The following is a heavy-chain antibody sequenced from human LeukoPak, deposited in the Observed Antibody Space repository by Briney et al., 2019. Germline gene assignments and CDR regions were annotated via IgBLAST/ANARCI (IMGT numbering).Heavy chain of an antibody. J-gene: IGHJ5*02. V-gene: IGHV1-69*05. D-gene: IGHD6-19*01. CDR1: GGTFSSYA. CDR2: IIPIFGTA. Sequence: GSSVKVSCKASGGTFSSYAISWVRQAPGQGLEWMGGIIPIFGTANYAQKFQGRVTITTGESTSTAYMELSSLRSEDTAVYYCARELAVAGSHWFDPWGQGTLVTVSS. CDR3: ARELAVAGSHWFDP.